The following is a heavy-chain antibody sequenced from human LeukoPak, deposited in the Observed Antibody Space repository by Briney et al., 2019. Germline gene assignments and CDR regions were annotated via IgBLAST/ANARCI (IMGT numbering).Heavy chain of an antibody. CDR3: ARLITTFGVVMPPTY. V-gene: IGHV5-51*01. CDR2: IYPGDSDT. CDR1: GYSFTSYW. D-gene: IGHD3-3*01. Sequence: GESLQISCKGSGYSFTSYWIGWVRQMPGKGLEWMGIIYPGDSDTRYSPSFQGQVTISADKSISTAYLQWSSLKASDTAMYYCARLITTFGVVMPPTYWGQGTLVTVSS. J-gene: IGHJ4*02.